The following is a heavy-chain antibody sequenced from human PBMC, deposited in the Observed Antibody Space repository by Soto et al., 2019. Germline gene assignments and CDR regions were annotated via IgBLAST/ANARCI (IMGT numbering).Heavy chain of an antibody. Sequence: PSETLSLTCTVSGVSISSYYWSWIRQPPGKGLEWIGYIYYSGSTNYNPSLKSRVTISVDTSKNQFSLKLSSVTAADTAVYYCASGEVVPQGWFDPWGQGTLVTVSS. CDR2: IYYSGST. V-gene: IGHV4-59*08. J-gene: IGHJ5*02. CDR3: ASGEVVPQGWFDP. CDR1: GVSISSYY. D-gene: IGHD2-15*01.